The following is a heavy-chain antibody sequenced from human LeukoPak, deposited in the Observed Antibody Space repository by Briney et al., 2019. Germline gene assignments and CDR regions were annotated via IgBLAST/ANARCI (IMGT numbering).Heavy chain of an antibody. CDR3: ARDLRYYGSGSYRT. Sequence: PGGSLRLSCAASGFSFSSYSMNWVRQAPGKGLEWVSSISSSSSYTYYADSVKGRFTISRDNAKNSLYLQMNSLRAEDTAVYYCARDLRYYGSGSYRTWGQGTLVTVSS. CDR1: GFSFSSYS. V-gene: IGHV3-21*01. CDR2: ISSSSSYT. D-gene: IGHD3-10*01. J-gene: IGHJ5*02.